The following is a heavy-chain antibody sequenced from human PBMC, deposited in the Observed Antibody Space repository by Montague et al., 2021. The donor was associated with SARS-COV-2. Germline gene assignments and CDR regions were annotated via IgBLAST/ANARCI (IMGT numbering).Heavy chain of an antibody. CDR2: IHHGGST. CDR3: ARLGDGVVPSPILGVGPYYSYYYMDV. Sequence: SETLSLTCAVHDGSFSTYSWNRIRQPPGKGLERIGEIHHGGSTNYNPSLKSRVTISADTSKNQFSLKLTSVAAADTAVYYCARLGDGVVPSPILGVGPYYSYYYMDVWGKGTTVTVSS. J-gene: IGHJ6*03. V-gene: IGHV4-34*01. CDR1: DGSFSTYS. D-gene: IGHD3-10*01.